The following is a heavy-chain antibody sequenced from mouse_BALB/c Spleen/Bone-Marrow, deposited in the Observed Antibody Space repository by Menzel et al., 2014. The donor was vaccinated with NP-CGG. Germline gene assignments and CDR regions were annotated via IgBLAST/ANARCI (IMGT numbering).Heavy chain of an antibody. CDR2: ISSGSSTI. V-gene: IGHV5-17*02. CDR1: GFTFSSFG. CDR3: ARGGNFAWFAY. D-gene: IGHD2-1*01. Sequence: EVQLQQSGGGLVQPGGSRKPSCAASGFTFSSFGMHWVRQAPEKGLEWVAYISSGSSTIYYADTVKGRFTISRDNPKNTLFLQMTSLRSEDTAMYYCARGGNFAWFAYWGQGTLVTVSA. J-gene: IGHJ3*01.